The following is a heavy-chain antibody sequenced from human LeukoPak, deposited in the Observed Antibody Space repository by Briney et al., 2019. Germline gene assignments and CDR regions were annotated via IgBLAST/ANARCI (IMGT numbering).Heavy chain of an antibody. D-gene: IGHD6-19*01. CDR2: ISHDGGKT. Sequence: GGSLTLSCAVSGFTFNSYGMHWVRQAPGKGLEWVAAISHDGGKTYYGDSVKGRFTISRDNSENTLYLQMNSLRPEDTAMYYCAKDAGQWQNWNWFAPWGQGTLVIISS. J-gene: IGHJ5*02. CDR1: GFTFNSYG. CDR3: AKDAGQWQNWNWFAP. V-gene: IGHV3-30*18.